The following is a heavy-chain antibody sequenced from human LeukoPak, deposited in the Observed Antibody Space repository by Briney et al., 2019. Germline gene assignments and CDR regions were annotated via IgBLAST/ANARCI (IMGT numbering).Heavy chain of an antibody. D-gene: IGHD5-18*01. V-gene: IGHV3-23*01. CDR3: VKEGEGYSDAPKTGPPT. CDR1: GFSFSSCA. J-gene: IGHJ5*02. Sequence: GGSLRLSCAASGFSFSSCAMSWVRQAPGKGPQWVSGVSDDGNSRYYADSLKGRFTISRDNSANTVYLQMNNLADEDTAVYYCVKEGEGYSDAPKTGPPTWSQGTLVTVSP. CDR2: VSDDGNSR.